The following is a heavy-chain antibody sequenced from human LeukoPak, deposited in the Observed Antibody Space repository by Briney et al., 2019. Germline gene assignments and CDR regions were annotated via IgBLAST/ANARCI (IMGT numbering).Heavy chain of an antibody. CDR2: FNAKSADT. CDR3: ARDPYDGNYYFDY. D-gene: IGHD3-3*01. V-gene: IGHV1-2*02. Sequence: ASVKVSCKTSGYTFTDHRVHWVRQAPGQGLEWMGWFNAKSADTKYAQRFQGRVTMTRDTSIGTDYLELTSLISDDTAIYYCARDPYDGNYYFDYWGQGTLVTVAS. CDR1: GYTFTDHR. J-gene: IGHJ4*02.